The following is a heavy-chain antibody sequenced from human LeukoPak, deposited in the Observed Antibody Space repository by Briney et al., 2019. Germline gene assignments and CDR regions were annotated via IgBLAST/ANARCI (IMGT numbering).Heavy chain of an antibody. D-gene: IGHD5-12*01. CDR1: GFTVSSNY. CDR2: IYSGGST. V-gene: IGHV3-53*01. Sequence: GSLRLSCAASGFTVSSNYMSWVRQAPGKGLEWGSVIYSGGSTYYADSVKGRFTISRDNSKNTLYLQMNSLRAEDTAVYYCARTRPNSGYDRYYYYMDVWGKGTTVTVSS. J-gene: IGHJ6*03. CDR3: ARTRPNSGYDRYYYYMDV.